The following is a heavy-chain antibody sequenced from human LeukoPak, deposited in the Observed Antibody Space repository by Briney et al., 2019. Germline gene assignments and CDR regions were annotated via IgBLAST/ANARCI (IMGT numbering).Heavy chain of an antibody. J-gene: IGHJ4*02. V-gene: IGHV4-59*01. CDR2: IYHSGST. CDR3: ARSRVWSDYWGYFDY. CDR1: GGSIIGYY. D-gene: IGHD3-3*01. Sequence: KPSETQSLTCTVSGGSIIGYYWNWIRQPPGKGLDWIGYIYHSGSTNYNPSLKSRVTISVDTSKTQISLKLRAVTAADTAVYYCARSRVWSDYWGYFDYWGQGTLVTVSS.